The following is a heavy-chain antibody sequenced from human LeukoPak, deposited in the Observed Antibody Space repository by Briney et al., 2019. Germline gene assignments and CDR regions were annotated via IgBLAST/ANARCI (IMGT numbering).Heavy chain of an antibody. Sequence: GGSLRLSCAASGFTFSSYEMNWVRQAPGKGLEWGSYISTSGSSICYAASVTGRFTSSRDNAKSALYLQMNSLRAEDTAIYYCARGAATNLRPSDYWGQGTLVTLSS. CDR1: GFTFSSYE. CDR3: ARGAATNLRPSDY. CDR2: ISTSGSSI. J-gene: IGHJ4*02. D-gene: IGHD6-13*01. V-gene: IGHV3-48*03.